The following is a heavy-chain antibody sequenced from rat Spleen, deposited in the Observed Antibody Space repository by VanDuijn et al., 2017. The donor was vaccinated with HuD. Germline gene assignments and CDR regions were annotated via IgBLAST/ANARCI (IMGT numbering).Heavy chain of an antibody. CDR1: GFTFSDYA. V-gene: IGHV5S10*01. CDR3: ATQGYPTPFAY. J-gene: IGHJ3*01. CDR2: IRYDGAST. Sequence: EVQLVESGGGLVQPGNSLKLSCAASGFTFSDYAMAWVRQSPKKGLEWVATIRYDGASTHYRDSVQGRFTISRDNAKSTLYLQMDSLRSEDTATYYCATQGYPTPFAYWGQGTLVTVSS. D-gene: IGHD1-4*01.